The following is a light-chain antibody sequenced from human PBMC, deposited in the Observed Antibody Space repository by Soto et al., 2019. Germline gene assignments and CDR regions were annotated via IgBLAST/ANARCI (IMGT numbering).Light chain of an antibody. CDR1: QSVSSSY. Sequence: EIVLTQSPVTLSLSPGERATLSCRASQSVSSSYLAWYQQKPGQAPRLLVYGASSRATGIPDRFSGSGSGTDFTLTISRLEPEDFAVYYCQQYGSSPVTFGQGNKLEIK. CDR3: QQYGSSPVT. J-gene: IGKJ2*01. V-gene: IGKV3-20*01. CDR2: GAS.